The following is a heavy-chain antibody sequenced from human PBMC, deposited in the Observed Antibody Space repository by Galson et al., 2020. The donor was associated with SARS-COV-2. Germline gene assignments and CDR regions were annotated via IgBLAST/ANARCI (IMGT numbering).Heavy chain of an antibody. Sequence: SLKISCAASLFTFTSQGMHWVSPAPVKGLVWVAVLTSDGSTKYYADSVKGRFTISRDNSKNTLYLQMNSLRAEDTAVYYCAKDLRYYDILTGYLPRRQYYYYYGMDVWGQGTTVTVSS. CDR2: LTSDGSTK. J-gene: IGHJ6*02. D-gene: IGHD3-9*01. V-gene: IGHV3-30*18. CDR3: AKDLRYYDILTGYLPRRQYYYYYGMDV. CDR1: LFTFTSQG.